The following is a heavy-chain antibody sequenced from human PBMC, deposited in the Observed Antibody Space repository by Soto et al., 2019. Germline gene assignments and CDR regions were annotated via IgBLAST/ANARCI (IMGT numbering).Heavy chain of an antibody. D-gene: IGHD2-2*01. J-gene: IGHJ5*02. CDR2: INPSGGST. V-gene: IGHV1-46*01. Sequence: VASVKVSCKASGYTFTSYYMHWVRQAPGQGLEWMGIINPSGGSTSYAQKFQGRVTMTRDTSTSTVYMELSSLRSEDTAVYYCASEATGYCSSTSCSQKFDPWGQGTLVTV. CDR3: ASEATGYCSSTSCSQKFDP. CDR1: GYTFTSYY.